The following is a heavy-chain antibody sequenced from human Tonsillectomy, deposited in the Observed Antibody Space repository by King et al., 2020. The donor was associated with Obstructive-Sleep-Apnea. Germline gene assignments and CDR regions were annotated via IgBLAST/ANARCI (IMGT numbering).Heavy chain of an antibody. D-gene: IGHD5-24*01. J-gene: IGHJ5*02. V-gene: IGHV4-59*01. CDR2: IDYIGST. CDR1: GVSISTYY. Sequence: QLQESGQGLVKRSETLSLTCTVSGVSISTYYWSWVRQAPGKSLEWIGYIDYIGSTNYNPSLKSLVTMSLDTSKNQFSLNLSSVTAADTAVYYCARTNYWFDPWGQGTLVTVSS. CDR3: ARTNYWFDP.